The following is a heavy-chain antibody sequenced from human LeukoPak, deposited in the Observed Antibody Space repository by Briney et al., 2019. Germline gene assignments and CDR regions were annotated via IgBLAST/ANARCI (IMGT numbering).Heavy chain of an antibody. J-gene: IGHJ4*02. Sequence: ASVPVSFMPSGYTFTGYYMHGVRPAPGQGRAWMGRINPNSGGTNYAQKFHGRVTMTRDTSISTGYMELSRLRSDDTAVYYCAKDLYPSYSSSWYSDWGQGTLVTVSS. V-gene: IGHV1-2*06. D-gene: IGHD6-13*01. CDR2: INPNSGGT. CDR3: AKDLYPSYSSSWYSD. CDR1: GYTFTGYY.